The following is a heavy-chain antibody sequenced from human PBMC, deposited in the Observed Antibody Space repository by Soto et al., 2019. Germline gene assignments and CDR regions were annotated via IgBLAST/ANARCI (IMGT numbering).Heavy chain of an antibody. V-gene: IGHV3-30-3*01. J-gene: IGHJ6*02. CDR2: ISYDGSNK. Sequence: QVQLVESGGGVVQPGRSLRLSCAASGFTFSSYAMHWVRQAPGKGLEWVAVISYDGSNKYYADSVKGRFTISRDNSKNTLNLQMNSLRAEDTAVYYCARDSPGTVTTSLLNYGMDVWGQGTTVTVSS. CDR3: ARDSPGTVTTSLLNYGMDV. D-gene: IGHD4-17*01. CDR1: GFTFSSYA.